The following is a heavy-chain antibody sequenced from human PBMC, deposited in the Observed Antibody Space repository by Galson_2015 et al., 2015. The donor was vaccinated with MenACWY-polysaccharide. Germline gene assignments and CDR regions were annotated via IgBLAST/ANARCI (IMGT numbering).Heavy chain of an antibody. J-gene: IGHJ4*02. CDR1: GFVFSSSW. V-gene: IGHV3-74*01. D-gene: IGHD3-22*01. Sequence: SLRLSCAGSGFVFSSSWMHWVRQAPGKGLVWVSRINIDRSVTNYADSVKGRFTISRDNAKNTLYLQMNSLRAEDTALYYCARESHHDSSGYPDYWGQGTLVTVSS. CDR3: ARESHHDSSGYPDY. CDR2: INIDRSVT.